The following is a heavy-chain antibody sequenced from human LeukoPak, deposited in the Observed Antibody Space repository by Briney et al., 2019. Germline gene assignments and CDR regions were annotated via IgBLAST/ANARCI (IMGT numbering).Heavy chain of an antibody. D-gene: IGHD1-1*01. J-gene: IGHJ5*02. CDR2: INPNSGGT. CDR3: ARDRTRTDSGFDP. Sequence: ASVKVSCKASGYTFTGYYMHWLRQPPGQGLDWMGWINPNSGGTNYAQKFQGRVTMTRDTSISTAYMELSRLRSDDTAVYYCARDRTRTDSGFDPWGQGTLVTVSS. CDR1: GYTFTGYY. V-gene: IGHV1-2*02.